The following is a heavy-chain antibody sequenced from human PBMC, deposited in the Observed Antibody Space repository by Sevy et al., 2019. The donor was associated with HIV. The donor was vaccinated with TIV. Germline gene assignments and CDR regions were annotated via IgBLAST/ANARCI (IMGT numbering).Heavy chain of an antibody. V-gene: IGHV3-7*01. CDR1: GFSLNSYW. CDR2: IKQDGSVK. CDR3: VGAIAADGGF. Sequence: GGSLRLSCAASGFSLNSYWMSWVRQAPGKGLEWVANIKQDGSVKYYVDSVKGRFTISRDNTRNLLYLQMNSLRAEDTAFYYCVGAIAADGGFWGQGTMVTVSS. J-gene: IGHJ4*01. D-gene: IGHD6-13*01.